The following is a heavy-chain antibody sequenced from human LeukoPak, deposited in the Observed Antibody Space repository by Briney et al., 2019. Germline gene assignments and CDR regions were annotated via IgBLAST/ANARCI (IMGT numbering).Heavy chain of an antibody. D-gene: IGHD2-21*01. V-gene: IGHV4-30-4*08. CDR1: GASISSGDYY. CDR2: IYYSGST. CDR3: ARVGKYCGGDCYSVKF. Sequence: SETLSLTCTVSGASISSGDYYLSWIRQPPGKGLEWIGYIYYSGSTYHNPSLKSRVIISVDTSKNQFSLKLNSVTAADTAVYYCARVGKYCGGDCYSVKFWGQGTLVTVSS. J-gene: IGHJ4*02.